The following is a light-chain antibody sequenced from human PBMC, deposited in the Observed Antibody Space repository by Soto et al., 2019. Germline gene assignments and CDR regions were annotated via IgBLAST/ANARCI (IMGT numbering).Light chain of an antibody. CDR1: QSIGTY. J-gene: IGKJ5*01. CDR2: GAS. Sequence: DIHMTQSPSSLPASVGDRVRITCRSSQSIGTYLSWYQHKTGKAPKLLMYGASYLKSGVPTGFSGSGSGTDLTLTISSLQPDDFAISYCQQTYTTHEITFGQGTRLEIK. CDR3: QQTYTTHEIT. V-gene: IGKV1-39*01.